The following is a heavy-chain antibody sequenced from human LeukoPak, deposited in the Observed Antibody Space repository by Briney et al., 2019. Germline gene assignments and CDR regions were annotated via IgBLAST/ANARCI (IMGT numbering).Heavy chain of an antibody. J-gene: IGHJ4*02. CDR3: ARDLWAPIKLLWFGELSWRFDY. V-gene: IGHV1-18*01. CDR2: ISAYNGNT. CDR1: GYTFTSYG. Sequence: ASVKVSCKASGYTFTSYGISWVRQAPGQGLEWMGWISAYNGNTNYAQKLQGRVTMTTDTSTSTAYMELRSLRSDDTAVCYCARDLWAPIKLLWFGELSWRFDYWGQGTLVTVSS. D-gene: IGHD3-10*01.